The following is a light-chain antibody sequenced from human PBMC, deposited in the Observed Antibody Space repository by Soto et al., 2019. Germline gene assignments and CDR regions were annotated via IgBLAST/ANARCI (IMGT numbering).Light chain of an antibody. V-gene: IGKV3-15*01. J-gene: IGKJ1*01. CDR2: AAS. Sequence: EIVVTQFPDTLSVSPGERATLSCRASQSISSNLAWYQQAPGQAPRLLIYAASARAPGIPGRFSGSGSGREFTLTISSLQSEDFAVYFCQQYNDWPRTFGQGTKVEIK. CDR1: QSISSN. CDR3: QQYNDWPRT.